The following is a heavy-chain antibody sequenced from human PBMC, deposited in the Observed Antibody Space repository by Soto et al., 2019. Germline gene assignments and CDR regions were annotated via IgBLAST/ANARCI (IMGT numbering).Heavy chain of an antibody. J-gene: IGHJ4*01. CDR1: GFTFSSYA. D-gene: IGHD3-16*01. Sequence: QVQLVESGGGVVQPGRSLRLSCAASGFTFSSYAMHWVRQAPGKGLEWVAVISYDGSNKYYADSVKGRFTISRDNSKNTLYLQMISLRAEDTAVYYCARWGITRQWMSDYWGQGTLVTVSS. CDR2: ISYDGSNK. V-gene: IGHV3-30-3*01. CDR3: ARWGITRQWMSDY.